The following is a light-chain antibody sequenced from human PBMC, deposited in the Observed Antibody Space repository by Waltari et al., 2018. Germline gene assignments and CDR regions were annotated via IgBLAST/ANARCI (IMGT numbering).Light chain of an antibody. Sequence: HSALTQPASAPSSPGRSIPSSCTATSNDVGSYNLVSWYQQHPGKAPKHMCYGVSKRPSGVSNRFTAFESGTAACRTISGLQAEDEAEYYCYSYAGSSPVVFGGGTKLTVL. J-gene: IGLJ2*01. CDR2: GVS. CDR1: SNDVGSYNL. V-gene: IGLV2-23*02. CDR3: YSYAGSSPVV.